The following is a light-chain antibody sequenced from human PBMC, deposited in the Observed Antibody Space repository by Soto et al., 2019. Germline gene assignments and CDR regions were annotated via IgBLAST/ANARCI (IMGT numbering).Light chain of an antibody. CDR2: DAS. CDR3: HHRSKWPYT. J-gene: IGKJ2*01. V-gene: IGKV3-11*01. Sequence: DIVLTQSPATLSLSPGERATLSCRASQNVGNYLRWFQQKPGQAPRLLIYDASNRASGIPARFSGSGSGTDFTLTISSLEAEDFAVYFCHHRSKWPYTFGQGTKLEIK. CDR1: QNVGNY.